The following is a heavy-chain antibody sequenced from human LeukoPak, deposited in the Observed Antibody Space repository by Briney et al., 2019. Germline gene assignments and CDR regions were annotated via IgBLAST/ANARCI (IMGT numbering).Heavy chain of an antibody. D-gene: IGHD6-13*01. CDR1: RFTFDDYA. J-gene: IGHJ4*02. V-gene: IGHV3-9*01. CDR3: ARENGAAAGY. CDR2: ISWNSGSI. Sequence: PGRSLRLSCAASRFTFDDYAMHWVRQAPGKGLEWVSGISWNSGSIGYADSVKGRFTISRDNAKNTLHLQMDSLRAEDTAVYYCARENGAAAGYWGQGTLVTVSS.